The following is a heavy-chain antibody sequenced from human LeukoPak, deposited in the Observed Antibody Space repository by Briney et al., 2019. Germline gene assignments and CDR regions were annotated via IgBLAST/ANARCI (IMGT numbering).Heavy chain of an antibody. CDR3: ARLGEHYYDLHY. D-gene: IGHD3-22*01. CDR1: GFTFSICW. Sequence: GGSLRLSCAASGFTFSICWMSWVRQAPGKGLEWVANIKQDGSEKYYVDSAKGRFTISRDNAKNSLYLQMNSLRAEDTAVYYCARLGEHYYDLHYWGQGTLVTVSS. V-gene: IGHV3-7*01. CDR2: IKQDGSEK. J-gene: IGHJ4*02.